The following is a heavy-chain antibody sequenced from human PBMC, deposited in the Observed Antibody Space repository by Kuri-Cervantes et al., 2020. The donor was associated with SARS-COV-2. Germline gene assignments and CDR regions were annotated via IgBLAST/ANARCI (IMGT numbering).Heavy chain of an antibody. V-gene: IGHV3-49*03. CDR2: IRSKAYGGTT. J-gene: IGHJ6*02. CDR1: GFTFGDYA. Sequence: SLKISCTASGFTFGDYAMSWFRQAPGKGLEWVGFIRSKAYGGTTEYAASVKGRFTISRDDSKSIAYLQMNSLKTEDTAVYYCTWGSGYCSSTSCYTFHYYYGMDVWGQGTTVTVSS. CDR3: TWGSGYCSSTSCYTFHYYYGMDV. D-gene: IGHD2-2*02.